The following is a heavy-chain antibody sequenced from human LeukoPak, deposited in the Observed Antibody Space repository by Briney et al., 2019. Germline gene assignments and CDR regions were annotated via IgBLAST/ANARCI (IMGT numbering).Heavy chain of an antibody. J-gene: IGHJ4*02. CDR2: IYYSGST. D-gene: IGHD5-18*01. CDR3: ARGADMVTFDY. CDR1: GGSISSGDYY. Sequence: SETLSLTCTVSGGSISSGDYYWSWIRQHPGKGLEWIGYIYYSGSTYYNPSLKSRVTISVDTSKNQFSLKLSSVTAADTAVYYCARGADMVTFDYWGQGTLVTVSS. V-gene: IGHV4-31*03.